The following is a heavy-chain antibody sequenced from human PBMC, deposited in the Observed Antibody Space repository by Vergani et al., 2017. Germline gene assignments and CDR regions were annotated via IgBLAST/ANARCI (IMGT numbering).Heavy chain of an antibody. CDR3: ANSVIADNVDVAYFGMDV. V-gene: IGHV3-30*02. CDR2: IRYDGSSE. Sequence: QVQLEESGGGVVQPGRSLRLSCAGSGFTLSSHAMHWVRQAPGKGLEWVSFIRYDGSSEYYGDSVKGGFTISRDKSQNTVNLQMNSLRTDDTAVYLCANSVIADNVDVAYFGMDVWGRGTKVTVSS. D-gene: IGHD2-15*01. J-gene: IGHJ6*02. CDR1: GFTLSSHA.